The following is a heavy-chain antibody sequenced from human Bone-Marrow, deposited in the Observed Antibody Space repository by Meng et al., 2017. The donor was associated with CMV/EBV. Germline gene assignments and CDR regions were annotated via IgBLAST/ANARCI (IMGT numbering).Heavy chain of an antibody. CDR1: GGTFSSYA. CDR3: ARRYCSSTSCYRAFDI. V-gene: IGHV1-69*05. Sequence: SVKVSCKASGGTFSSYAISWVRQAPGQGLEWMGGIIPIFGTANYAQKFQGRVTMTTDTSTSTAYMELRSLRSDDTAVYYCARRYCSSTSCYRAFDIWGQGTMVTVSS. J-gene: IGHJ3*02. D-gene: IGHD2-2*01. CDR2: IIPIFGTA.